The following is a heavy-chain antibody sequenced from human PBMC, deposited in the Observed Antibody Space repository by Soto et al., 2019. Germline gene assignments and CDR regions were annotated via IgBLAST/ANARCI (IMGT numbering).Heavy chain of an antibody. CDR2: LYSDGTT. V-gene: IGHV3-66*01. CDR3: ARDTTVTTPTYFAS. CDR1: GLTVSNSY. Sequence: EVQLVESGGGLVQPGGSLRLSCAASGLTVSNSYMNWVRQAPGEGLEWVSILYSDGTTYYADSVKGRFTISRDNSKNPWNLQMHSLRADDTAVYYCARDTTVTTPTYFASWGQGTLVIVSS. J-gene: IGHJ4*02. D-gene: IGHD4-17*01.